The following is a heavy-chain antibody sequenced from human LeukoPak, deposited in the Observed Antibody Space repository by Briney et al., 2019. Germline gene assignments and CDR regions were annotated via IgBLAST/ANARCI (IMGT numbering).Heavy chain of an antibody. V-gene: IGHV1-18*01. CDR3: ARVGEVATPPYYYYYYMDV. J-gene: IGHJ6*03. CDR1: GYTFTSYG. Sequence: ASVKVSCKASGYTFTSYGISWVRQAPGQGLEWMGWISAYNGNTNYAQKLQGRVTMTTDTSTSTAYMELRSLRSDDTAVYYCARVGEVATPPYYYYYYMDVWGKGTTVTVSS. CDR2: ISAYNGNT. D-gene: IGHD5-12*01.